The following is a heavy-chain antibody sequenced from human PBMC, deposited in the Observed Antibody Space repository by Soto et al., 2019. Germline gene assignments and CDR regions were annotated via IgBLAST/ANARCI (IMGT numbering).Heavy chain of an antibody. CDR1: GGSISSYY. CDR2: IYYSGST. J-gene: IGHJ3*02. Sequence: QVQLQESGPGLVKPSETLSLTCTVSGGSISSYYWSWIRQPPGKGLEWIGYIYYSGSTNYNPSLKGRVTLSVDTAKNLFSLKLSSVTAADTAVYYCARDGVTYYYDSSGYMDAFDIWGQGTMVTVSS. D-gene: IGHD3-22*01. V-gene: IGHV4-59*01. CDR3: ARDGVTYYYDSSGYMDAFDI.